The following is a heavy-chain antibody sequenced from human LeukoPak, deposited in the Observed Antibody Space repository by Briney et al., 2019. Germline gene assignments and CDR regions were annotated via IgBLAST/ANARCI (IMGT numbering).Heavy chain of an antibody. V-gene: IGHV1-18*01. D-gene: IGHD2-2*02. J-gene: IGHJ4*02. Sequence: ASVKVSCKASGYTFTSYGISWVRQAPGQGLEWMGWISAYNGNTSYAQKLQGRVTMTTDTSTSTAYMELRSLRSDDTAVYYCARDPWDIVVVPAAIPVEAFDYWGQGTLVTVSS. CDR3: ARDPWDIVVVPAAIPVEAFDY. CDR1: GYTFTSYG. CDR2: ISAYNGNT.